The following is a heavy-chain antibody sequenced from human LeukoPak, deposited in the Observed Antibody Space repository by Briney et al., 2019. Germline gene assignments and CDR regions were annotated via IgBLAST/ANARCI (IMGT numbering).Heavy chain of an antibody. V-gene: IGHV4-61*02. CDR2: IYTSGST. D-gene: IGHD6-19*01. J-gene: IGHJ5*02. CDR3: ARVAVAGTNWFDP. Sequence: PSETLSLTCTVSGGSISSGSYYWSWILQPAGKGLEWIGRIYTSGSTDYNPSLKSRVTISVDTSKNQFSLRLSSVTAADTAVYYCARVAVAGTNWFDPWGQGTLVTVSS. CDR1: GGSISSGSYY.